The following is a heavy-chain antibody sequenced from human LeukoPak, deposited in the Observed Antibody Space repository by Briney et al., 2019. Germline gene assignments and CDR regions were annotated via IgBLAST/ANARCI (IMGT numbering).Heavy chain of an antibody. CDR3: GRVGEDYYDSSGYYF. Sequence: SETLSLTCTVSNDSISSGDYYWNWIRQPPGKGLEWIGYIFHRGGTSYNPSLKSRILFSVDTSQNQFSLKLNSVTAADTAVYYCGRVGEDYYDSSGYYFWGQGTLVTVSS. J-gene: IGHJ4*02. V-gene: IGHV4-30-4*01. CDR1: NDSISSGDYY. CDR2: IFHRGGT. D-gene: IGHD3-22*01.